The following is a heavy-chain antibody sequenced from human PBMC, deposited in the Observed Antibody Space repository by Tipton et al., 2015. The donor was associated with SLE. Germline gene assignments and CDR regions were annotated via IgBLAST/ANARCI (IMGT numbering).Heavy chain of an antibody. J-gene: IGHJ6*02. D-gene: IGHD3-16*01. Sequence: TLSLTCNVSGAPISSAPSCWNWIRQRPGKVLEWLGYLHHSGTTYYNPSLKSRVTMSVNTSKNQFSLKLSSVTAADTAIYYCARSITIVEGVNLYFYNGMDVWGQGTTVTVSS. CDR3: ARSITIVEGVNLYFYNGMDV. V-gene: IGHV4-30-4*01. CDR2: LHHSGTT. CDR1: GAPISSAPSC.